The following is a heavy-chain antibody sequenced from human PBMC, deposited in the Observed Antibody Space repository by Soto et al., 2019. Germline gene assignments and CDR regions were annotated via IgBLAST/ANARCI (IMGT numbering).Heavy chain of an antibody. CDR2: ISSSTSTI. CDR1: GFTFSDYS. J-gene: IGHJ6*03. CDR3: ARFRYYYYYMDV. Sequence: EVQLVESGGGLVQPGGSLRLSCAVSGFTFSDYSMNWVRQAPGKGLEWVSYISSSTSTIYYADSVKGRFTISRDNAKNALYMQMNSLRAEDTAVYHCARFRYYYYYMDVCGKGTTVTVSS. V-gene: IGHV3-48*01.